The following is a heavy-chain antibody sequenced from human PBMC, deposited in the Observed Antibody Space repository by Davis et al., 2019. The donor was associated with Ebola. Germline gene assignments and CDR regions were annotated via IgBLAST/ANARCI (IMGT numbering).Heavy chain of an antibody. J-gene: IGHJ4*02. CDR2: IIPILGIA. Sequence: SVKVSCKASGGTFSSYAISWVRQAPGQGLEWMGRIIPILGIANYAQKFQGRVTITADKSTSTAYMELSSLRSEDTAVYYCARGSGYYGSGSFLRWGQGPLVTVSS. V-gene: IGHV1-69*04. D-gene: IGHD3-10*01. CDR1: GGTFSSYA. CDR3: ARGSGYYGSGSFLR.